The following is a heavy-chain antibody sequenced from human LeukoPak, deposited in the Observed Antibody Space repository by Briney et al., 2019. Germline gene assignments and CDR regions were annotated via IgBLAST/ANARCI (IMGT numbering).Heavy chain of an antibody. CDR2: MNPNSGNT. Sequence: ASVKVSCKASGYTFTSYDINWVRQATGQGLEWMGWMNPNSGNTGYAQKFQGRVTMTRNTSISTAYMELSSLRSEDTAVYYCARAGYYDSSGYYSFWYYYYYMDVWGKGTTVTVSS. J-gene: IGHJ6*03. CDR3: ARAGYYDSSGYYSFWYYYYYMDV. D-gene: IGHD3-22*01. V-gene: IGHV1-8*01. CDR1: GYTFTSYD.